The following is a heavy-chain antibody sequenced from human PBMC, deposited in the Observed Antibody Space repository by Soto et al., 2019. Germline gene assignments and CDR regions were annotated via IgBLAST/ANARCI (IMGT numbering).Heavy chain of an antibody. J-gene: IGHJ6*02. CDR1: GYSFTSYW. CDR2: IYPGDSDT. CDR3: ARLRPLLWFGYGMDV. D-gene: IGHD3-10*01. Sequence: PGESLKISCKGSGYSFTSYWIGWVRQMPGKGLEWMGIIYPGDSDTRYSPSFQGQVTISADKSISTAYLQWSSLKASDTAMYYCARLRPLLWFGYGMDVWGQGTTVTVSS. V-gene: IGHV5-51*01.